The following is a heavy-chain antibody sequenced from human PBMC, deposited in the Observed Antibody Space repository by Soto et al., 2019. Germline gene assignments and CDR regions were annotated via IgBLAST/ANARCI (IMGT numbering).Heavy chain of an antibody. J-gene: IGHJ3*02. D-gene: IGHD3-16*02. CDR2: MNPNSGNT. CDR1: GYTFTSYD. CDR3: ASSDYDYIWGIYRHPPRGDPFAI. Sequence: ASVKVSCKASGYTFTSYDINWVRQATGQGLEWMGWMNPNSGNTGYAQKFQGRVTMTRNTSISTAYMELSSLRSEDTAVYYCASSDYDYIWGIYRHPPRGDPFAIWGQGTMVTVSS. V-gene: IGHV1-8*01.